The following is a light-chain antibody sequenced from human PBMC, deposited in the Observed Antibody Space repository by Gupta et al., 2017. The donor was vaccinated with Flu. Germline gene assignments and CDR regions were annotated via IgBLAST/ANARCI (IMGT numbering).Light chain of an antibody. CDR1: QTVSSY. V-gene: IGKV3-11*01. Sequence: EIVLTQSPATLSMSPGERATLSCRASQTVSSYLAWYQQKPGQAPRLLIYDTSNRATGIPARFSGGGSGTDFTLTISSLEPEDFAVYYCQQRRNWPPTFGPGTKVYI. CDR3: QQRRNWPPT. CDR2: DTS. J-gene: IGKJ3*01.